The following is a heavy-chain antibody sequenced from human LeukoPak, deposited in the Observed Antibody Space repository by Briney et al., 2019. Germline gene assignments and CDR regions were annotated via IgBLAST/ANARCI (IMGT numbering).Heavy chain of an antibody. CDR3: ARDPRTVVTSEALDY. CDR1: GYTFTSYG. D-gene: IGHD4-23*01. CDR2: ISAYNGNT. J-gene: IGHJ4*02. Sequence: ASVTVSFTCSGYTFTSYGISWVRQAPGQGLEWMGWISAYNGNTKYAQKLQGRVNMTTDTSTSTAYMELRSLRSDDTAVYFCARDPRTVVTSEALDYWGQGTLVTVSS. V-gene: IGHV1-18*01.